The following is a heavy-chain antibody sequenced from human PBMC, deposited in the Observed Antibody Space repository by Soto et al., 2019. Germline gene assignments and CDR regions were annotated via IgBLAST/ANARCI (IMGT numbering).Heavy chain of an antibody. J-gene: IGHJ6*03. Sequence: GGSLRLSCAASGLTVSSNYMSWVRQAPGKGLEWVSVIYSGGSTYYADSVKGRFTISRDNSKNTLYLQMNSLRAEDTAVYYCARDTVLRFLEWPSSYYYYMDVWGKGTTVTAP. CDR3: ARDTVLRFLEWPSSYYYYMDV. CDR2: IYSGGST. V-gene: IGHV3-66*01. D-gene: IGHD3-3*01. CDR1: GLTVSSNY.